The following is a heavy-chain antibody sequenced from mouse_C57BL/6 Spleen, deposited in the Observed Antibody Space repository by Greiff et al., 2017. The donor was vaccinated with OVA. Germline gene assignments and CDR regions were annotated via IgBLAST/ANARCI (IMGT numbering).Heavy chain of an antibody. J-gene: IGHJ2*01. CDR3: ARKSLDYYGSSPLYYFDY. D-gene: IGHD1-1*01. CDR1: GFSLTSYG. CDR2: IWSGGST. V-gene: IGHV2-2*01. Sequence: VKLQQSGPGLVQPSQSLSITCTVSGFSLTSYGVHWVRQSPGKGLEWLGVIWSGGSTDYNAAFISRLSISKDNSKSQVFFKMNSLQADDTAIYYCARKSLDYYGSSPLYYFDYWGQGTTLTVSS.